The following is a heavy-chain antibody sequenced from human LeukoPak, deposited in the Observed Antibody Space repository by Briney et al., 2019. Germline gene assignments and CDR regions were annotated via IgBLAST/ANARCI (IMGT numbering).Heavy chain of an antibody. V-gene: IGHV1-2*06. CDR2: IDPNSGGT. J-gene: IGHJ6*03. D-gene: IGHD1-26*01. CDR3: ARDSATSGYYYMDV. Sequence: ASVKVSCKASGYTFTGYYMPWVRQAPGQGLEWMGRIDPNSGGTNYAEKFQGRVTMTRDTSISTAYMELSRLRSDDTAVYYCARDSATSGYYYMDVWGKGTTVTVSS. CDR1: GYTFTGYY.